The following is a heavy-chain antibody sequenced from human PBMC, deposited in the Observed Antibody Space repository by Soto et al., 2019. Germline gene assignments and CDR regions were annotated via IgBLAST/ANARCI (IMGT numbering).Heavy chain of an antibody. D-gene: IGHD2-2*01. CDR2: ISPYSGYT. J-gene: IGHJ4*02. CDR1: GYSFMKYG. CDR3: AREASVLIPAAQPSRFDS. V-gene: IGHV1-18*01. Sequence: GASVKVSWKGFGYSFMKYGINWVRQAPGQGLEWVGWISPYSGYTHSAQKFHGRLTLTTDTAASTAYMELRILRSADTALYYCAREASVLIPAAQPSRFDSWGQGTLVTVSS.